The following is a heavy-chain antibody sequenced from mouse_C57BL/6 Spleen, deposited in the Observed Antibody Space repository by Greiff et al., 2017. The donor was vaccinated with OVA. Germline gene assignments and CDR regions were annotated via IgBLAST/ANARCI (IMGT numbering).Heavy chain of an antibody. J-gene: IGHJ2*01. CDR2: LYWDDAK. D-gene: IGHD2-1*01. Sequence: QVQLKESGPGILQSSQTLSLPCSFSGFSLSTSGMGVSWIRQPSGKGLEWLEHLYWDDAKRYNPSLKSRLTISKDTSRNQVFLKITRVDTADTATYYCARSGYGNYAYFDDWGQGTTLTVSS. CDR3: ARSGYGNYAYFDD. CDR1: GFSLSTSGMG. V-gene: IGHV8-12*01.